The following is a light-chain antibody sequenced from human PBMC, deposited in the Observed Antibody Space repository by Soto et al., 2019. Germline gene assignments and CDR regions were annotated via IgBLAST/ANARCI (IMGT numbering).Light chain of an antibody. J-gene: IGKJ5*01. CDR1: QSVRTY. CDR3: QQRSNWPPIT. Sequence: EIVLTQSPATLSLSPGETATLSCRASQSVRTYLAWYQQKPGQAPRLLIYDASNRATGIPARFSGSGSETDFTLTISSLDPEDFAVYYCQQRSNWPPITFGQGTRLEIK. CDR2: DAS. V-gene: IGKV3-11*01.